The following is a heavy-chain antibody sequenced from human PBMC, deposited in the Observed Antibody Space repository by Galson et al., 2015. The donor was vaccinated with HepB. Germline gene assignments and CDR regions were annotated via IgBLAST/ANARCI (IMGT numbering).Heavy chain of an antibody. CDR1: GFTFSNAW. J-gene: IGHJ4*02. CDR3: TTDDSSEIQSTPFDY. Sequence: SLRLSCAASGFTFSNAWMSWVRQAPGKGLEWVGRIKSKTDGGTTDYAAPVKGRFTISRDDSKNTLYLQMNSLKTEDTAVYYCTTDDSSEIQSTPFDYWGQGTLVTVSS. D-gene: IGHD3-22*01. CDR2: IKSKTDGGTT. V-gene: IGHV3-15*01.